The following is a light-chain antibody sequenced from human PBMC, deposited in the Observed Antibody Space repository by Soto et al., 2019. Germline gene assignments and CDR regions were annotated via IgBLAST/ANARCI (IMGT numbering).Light chain of an antibody. J-gene: IGKJ1*01. V-gene: IGKV3-20*01. Sequence: ELVLTQSPGTLSLSPGDSAALSCKASQIGSGNYLSWYQQKSGQAPRLLIYATSTRAPGIPDRFSGSGSATDFSLIISSLEPEDSAVYYCQQFGYPQWTFGRGTKVDI. CDR1: QIGSGNY. CDR2: ATS. CDR3: QQFGYPQWT.